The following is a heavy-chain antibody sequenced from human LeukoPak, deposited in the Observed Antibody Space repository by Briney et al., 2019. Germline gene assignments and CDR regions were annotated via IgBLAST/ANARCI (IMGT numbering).Heavy chain of an antibody. Sequence: GGSLRLSCAASGFTFSTYNMNWVRQAPGKGLEWLSSITSSSSYIYYADSVKGRFTISRDNAKNSLYLQMNSLRAEDTAVYYCARGTTGNSWGYNWFDPWGQGTLVTVSS. J-gene: IGHJ5*02. V-gene: IGHV3-21*01. CDR3: ARGTTGNSWGYNWFDP. CDR1: GFTFSTYN. D-gene: IGHD1-1*01. CDR2: ITSSSSYI.